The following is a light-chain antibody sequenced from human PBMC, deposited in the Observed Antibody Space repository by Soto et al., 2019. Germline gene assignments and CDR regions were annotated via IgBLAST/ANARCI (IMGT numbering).Light chain of an antibody. CDR2: GAS. CDR3: QQYNGWPIT. J-gene: IGKJ5*01. CDR1: QSVGNN. V-gene: IGKV3-15*01. Sequence: EIVMTQSPDTLSVSPGERVTLSCRASQSVGNNLAWHQQKPGQAPRLLIYGASTRATGFPARFSGSGSGTEFTLTISSLQSEDFAVYYCQQYNGWPITFGQGRRLEIK.